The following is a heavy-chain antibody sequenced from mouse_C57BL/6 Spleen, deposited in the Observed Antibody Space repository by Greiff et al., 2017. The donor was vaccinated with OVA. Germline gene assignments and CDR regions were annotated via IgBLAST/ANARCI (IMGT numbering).Heavy chain of an antibody. V-gene: IGHV1-54*01. CDR2: INPGSGGT. CDR1: GYAFTNYL. Sequence: QVQLKQSGAELVRPGTSVKVSCKASGYAFTNYLIEWVKQRPGQGLEWIGVINPGSGGTNYNEKFKGKATLTADKSSSTAYMQLSSLTSEDSAVYFCARSKGITVVATGAMDYWGQGTSVTVSS. CDR3: ARSKGITVVATGAMDY. J-gene: IGHJ4*01. D-gene: IGHD1-1*01.